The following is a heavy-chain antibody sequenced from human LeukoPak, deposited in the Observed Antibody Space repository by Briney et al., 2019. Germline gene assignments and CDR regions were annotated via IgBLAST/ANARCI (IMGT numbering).Heavy chain of an antibody. D-gene: IGHD4-23*01. CDR1: GFTFSSYW. CDR2: ISSSGSTI. J-gene: IGHJ4*02. Sequence: QPGGSLRLSCAASGFTFSSYWMNWVRQAPGKGLEWVSYISSSGSTIYYADSVKGRFTIPRDHAKNSLYLQMNSLRAEDTAVYYCARSLRWPFDYWGQGTLVSVSS. V-gene: IGHV3-48*04. CDR3: ARSLRWPFDY.